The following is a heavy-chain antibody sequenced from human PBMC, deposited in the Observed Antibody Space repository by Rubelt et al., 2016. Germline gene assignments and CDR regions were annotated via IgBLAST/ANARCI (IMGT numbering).Heavy chain of an antibody. D-gene: IGHD2-2*01. J-gene: IGHJ1*01. CDR1: GASISSSTYY. Sequence: QLQLQESGPGLVKPSETLSLTCSVSGASISSSTYYWGWIRQPPGRGLEWIGSIDYSGTPYHKPSLETRVTISVDTSKNQFSLKLSLVTAADTVVDYCAIHYSSTKWADVEHWGQGTLVTVSS. CDR2: IDYSGTP. CDR3: AIHYSSTKWADVEH. V-gene: IGHV4-39*01.